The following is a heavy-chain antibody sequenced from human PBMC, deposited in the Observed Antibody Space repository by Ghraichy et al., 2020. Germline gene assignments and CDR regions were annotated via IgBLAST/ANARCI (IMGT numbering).Heavy chain of an antibody. Sequence: SVKVSCKASGGTFSSYAISWVRQAPGQGLEWMGGIIPIFGTANYAQKFQGRVTITADESTSTAYMELSSLRSEDTAVYYCARGPYYYDSSGYYPFDYWGQGTLVTVSS. J-gene: IGHJ4*02. CDR3: ARGPYYYDSSGYYPFDY. D-gene: IGHD3-22*01. V-gene: IGHV1-69*13. CDR1: GGTFSSYA. CDR2: IIPIFGTA.